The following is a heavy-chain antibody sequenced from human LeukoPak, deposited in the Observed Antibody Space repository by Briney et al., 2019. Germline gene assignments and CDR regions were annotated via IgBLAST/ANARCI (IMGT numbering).Heavy chain of an antibody. V-gene: IGHV3-21*01. D-gene: IGHD6-13*01. Sequence: GGSLRLSCAASGFTFSSYSMNWVRQAPGKGLEWVSSISSSSSYIYYADSVKGRFTISRDNAKNSLYLQMNSLRAEDTAVYYCARVAAAEHYFDYWGQGTLVTVSS. CDR2: ISSSSSYI. J-gene: IGHJ4*02. CDR1: GFTFSSYS. CDR3: ARVAAAEHYFDY.